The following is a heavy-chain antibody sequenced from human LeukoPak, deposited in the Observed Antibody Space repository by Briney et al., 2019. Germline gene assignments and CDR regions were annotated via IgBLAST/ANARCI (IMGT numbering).Heavy chain of an antibody. CDR3: AKRGSPVNATPRDYFDY. CDR2: ISSSSSYI. J-gene: IGHJ4*02. CDR1: GFTFSSYS. V-gene: IGHV3-21*04. Sequence: GGSLRLSCAASGFTFSSYSMNWVRQAPGKGLEWVSSISSSSSYIYYADSVKGRFTISRDNSKNTLYLQMNSLRAEDTAVYFCAKRGSPVNATPRDYFDYWGQGNLVTVPS. D-gene: IGHD2-15*01.